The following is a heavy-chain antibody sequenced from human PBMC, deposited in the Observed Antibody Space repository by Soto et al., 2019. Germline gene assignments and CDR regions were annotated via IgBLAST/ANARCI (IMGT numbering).Heavy chain of an antibody. J-gene: IGHJ5*01. CDR2: ISAYNGNT. CDR3: ATLTTHFSGGSCYPSCFDS. CDR1: GYTFTSYG. V-gene: IGHV1-18*04. D-gene: IGHD2-15*01. Sequence: ASVKVSCKASGYTFTSYGISWVRQAPGQGLEWMGWISAYNGNTNYAQKLQGRVTMTTDTSTSTAYMELRSLRSDDTAVYYCATLTTHFSGGSCYPSCFDSCGQGPLGTVST.